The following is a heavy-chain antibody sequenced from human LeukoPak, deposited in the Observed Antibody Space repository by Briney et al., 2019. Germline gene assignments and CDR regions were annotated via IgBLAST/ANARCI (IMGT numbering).Heavy chain of an antibody. D-gene: IGHD3-3*01. Sequence: GGSLRLSCAASGFTFSSYGMHWVRQAPGKGLEWVAVIWYDGSNKYYADSVKGQFTISRDNSKNTLYLQMNSLRAEDTAVYYCARDYDFWSGMGYYYYMDVWGKGTTVTVSS. J-gene: IGHJ6*03. CDR1: GFTFSSYG. CDR2: IWYDGSNK. V-gene: IGHV3-33*01. CDR3: ARDYDFWSGMGYYYYMDV.